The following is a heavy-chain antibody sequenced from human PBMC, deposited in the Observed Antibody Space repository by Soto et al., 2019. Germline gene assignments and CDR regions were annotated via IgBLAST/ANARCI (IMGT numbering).Heavy chain of an antibody. Sequence: EVQLVESGGGLVQPGGSLILSCAASGFTLSGRSMHWVRQAPGKGLVWVSGIDNAGTDSTYADSVKGRFTRSRDNAKNMLYLQMNSLRVEDTAVYYCARGWFGPDVWGKGTTVTVSS. CDR3: ARGWFGPDV. CDR1: GFTLSGRS. V-gene: IGHV3-74*01. D-gene: IGHD3-10*01. J-gene: IGHJ6*04. CDR2: IDNAGTDS.